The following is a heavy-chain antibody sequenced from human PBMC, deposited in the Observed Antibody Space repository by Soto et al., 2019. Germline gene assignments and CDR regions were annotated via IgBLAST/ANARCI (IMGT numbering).Heavy chain of an antibody. Sequence: PGGSLRLSCAASGFTFSGSAMHWVRQASGKGLEWVGRIRSKANSYATAYAASVKGRFTISRDDSKNTAYLQMNSLKTEDTAVYYCTRLSSGWYGDFDYWGQGTLVTVSS. V-gene: IGHV3-73*01. D-gene: IGHD6-19*01. CDR1: GFTFSGSA. CDR2: IRSKANSYAT. J-gene: IGHJ4*02. CDR3: TRLSSGWYGDFDY.